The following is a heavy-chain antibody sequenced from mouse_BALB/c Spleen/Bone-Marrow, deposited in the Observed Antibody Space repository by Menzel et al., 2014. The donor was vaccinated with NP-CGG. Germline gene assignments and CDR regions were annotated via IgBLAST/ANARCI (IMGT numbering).Heavy chain of an antibody. CDR1: GHTFTDHW. CDR3: SRGGANVDY. CDR2: IDISDSYT. Sequence: QVQLKHSGAELVMPGASVKMSCKASGHTFTDHWMHWVKQRPGQGLEWIGAIDISDSYTPYNQKFKGKAALTVDESSSTAYMQLSRLTSEDSAGYYCSRGGANVDYWGQGTTLTVSS. J-gene: IGHJ2*01. V-gene: IGHV1-69*01.